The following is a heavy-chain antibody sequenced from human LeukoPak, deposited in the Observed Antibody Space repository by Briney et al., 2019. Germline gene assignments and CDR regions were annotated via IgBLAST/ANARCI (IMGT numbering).Heavy chain of an antibody. V-gene: IGHV3-48*03. CDR2: ISSSGSTI. Sequence: GGSLRLSCAASGFTFSSYEMNWVRQAPGKGLEWVSYISSSGSTIYYADSVKGRFTISRDNAKNSLYLQMNSLRAEDTAVYYCARGPEITMIVVVSGASFDYWGQGTLVTVSS. D-gene: IGHD3-22*01. CDR3: ARGPEITMIVVVSGASFDY. CDR1: GFTFSSYE. J-gene: IGHJ4*02.